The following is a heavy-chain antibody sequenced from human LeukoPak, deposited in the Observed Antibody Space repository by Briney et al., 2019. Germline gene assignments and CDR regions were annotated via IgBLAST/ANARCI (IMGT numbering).Heavy chain of an antibody. V-gene: IGHV5-51*01. D-gene: IGHD2-21*02. J-gene: IGHJ5*02. CDR2: IYPGDSGT. CDR1: GYGFTSYW. Sequence: GESLKISCKGSGYGFTSYWIGWVRQMPGKGLEWMGIIYPGDSGTRYSPSFQGQVTISADKSISTAYLQWNSLKASDTAMYYCARRTARGEGWFDPWGQGTLVTVSS. CDR3: ARRTARGEGWFDP.